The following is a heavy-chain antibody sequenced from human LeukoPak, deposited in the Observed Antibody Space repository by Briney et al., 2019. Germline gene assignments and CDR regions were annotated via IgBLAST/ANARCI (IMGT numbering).Heavy chain of an antibody. J-gene: IGHJ6*03. V-gene: IGHV3-23*01. CDR2: ISGSGGRT. D-gene: IGHD3-10*01. Sequence: PGGSLRLSCAASGFTFSNYAISWVRQAPGEGLEWVSAISGSGGRTYYADSVKGRFTISRDNAKNSLYLQMNSLRADDTAVYYCARFAAGGSYYYYMDVWGKGTTVTVSS. CDR3: ARFAAGGSYYYYMDV. CDR1: GFTFSNYA.